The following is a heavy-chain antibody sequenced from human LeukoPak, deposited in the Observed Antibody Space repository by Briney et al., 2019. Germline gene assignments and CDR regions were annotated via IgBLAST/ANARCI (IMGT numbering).Heavy chain of an antibody. CDR1: GYTFTSYG. D-gene: IGHD1-26*01. Sequence: ASVKVSCKASGYTFTSYGISWVRQAPGQGLEWMGWISAYNGNTNYAQKLQGRVTMTRDMSTSTVYMELSSLTSEDTAVYYCAAYSGSYYGAFDIWGQGTMVTVSS. V-gene: IGHV1-18*01. J-gene: IGHJ3*02. CDR3: AAYSGSYYGAFDI. CDR2: ISAYNGNT.